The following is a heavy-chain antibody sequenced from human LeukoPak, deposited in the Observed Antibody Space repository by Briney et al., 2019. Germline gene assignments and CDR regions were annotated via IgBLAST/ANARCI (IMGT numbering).Heavy chain of an antibody. CDR2: IRSKANSYAT. Sequence: HPGGSLRLSCAASGFTFSGSATHWVRQASGKGLEWVGRIRSKANSYATAYAASVKGRFTISRDDSKNTAYLQMNSLKTEDTAVYYCTMGSTSKLDYWGQGTLVTVSS. J-gene: IGHJ4*02. D-gene: IGHD2-2*01. CDR1: GFTFSGSA. CDR3: TMGSTSKLDY. V-gene: IGHV3-73*01.